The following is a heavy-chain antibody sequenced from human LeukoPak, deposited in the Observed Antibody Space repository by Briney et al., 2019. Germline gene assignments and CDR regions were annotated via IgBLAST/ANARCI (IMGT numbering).Heavy chain of an antibody. CDR1: GGSISSSSYY. D-gene: IGHD5-18*01. V-gene: IGHV4-39*01. CDR2: IYYSGST. CDR3: ASRGYSYGTRDY. Sequence: SETLSLTCTVSGGSISSSSYYWGWIRRPPGKGLEWIGSIYYSGSTYYNPSLKSRVTISVDTSKNQFSLKLSSVTAADTAVYYCASRGYSYGTRDYWGQGTLVTVSS. J-gene: IGHJ4*02.